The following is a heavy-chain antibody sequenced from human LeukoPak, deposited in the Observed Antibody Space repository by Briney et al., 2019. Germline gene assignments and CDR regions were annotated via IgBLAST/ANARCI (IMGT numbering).Heavy chain of an antibody. Sequence: SETLSLTCTVSGGSISSYYWSWIRQPPGKGLEWIGYIYYSGSTNYNPSLKSRVTISVDTSKNQFSLKLSSVTAADTAVYYCARLTAARRAFDIWGQGTMVTVSS. D-gene: IGHD6-6*01. V-gene: IGHV4-59*08. CDR1: GGSISSYY. J-gene: IGHJ3*02. CDR3: ARLTAARRAFDI. CDR2: IYYSGST.